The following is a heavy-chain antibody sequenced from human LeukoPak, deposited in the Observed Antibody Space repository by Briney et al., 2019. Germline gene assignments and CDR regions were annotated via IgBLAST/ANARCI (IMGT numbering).Heavy chain of an antibody. V-gene: IGHV4-39*07. CDR2: IYYSGST. D-gene: IGHD7-27*01. J-gene: IGHJ4*02. CDR3: ARGSGNWGFDY. CDR1: GGSISSSSYY. Sequence: SETLSLTCTVSGGSISSSSYYWGWIRQPPGKGLEWIGSIYYSGSTYYNPSLKSRVTISVDTSKNQFSLKLSSVTAADTAVYYCARGSGNWGFDYWGQGTLVTVSS.